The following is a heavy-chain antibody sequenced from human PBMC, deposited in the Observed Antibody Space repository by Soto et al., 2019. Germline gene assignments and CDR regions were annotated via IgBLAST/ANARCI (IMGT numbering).Heavy chain of an antibody. CDR3: VSGFPWVGFDF. D-gene: IGHD1-26*01. CDR2: IISSGSA. Sequence: SQTLSVRWRVLDGSISSSGCCWGWISQPPGKGLEWIGNIISSGSASYNPSLKSRVTISVDTSKNLVSLKLTSVTAADTAVYYCVSGFPWVGFDFWGQGTPVTVPS. J-gene: IGHJ4*02. V-gene: IGHV4-39*01. CDR1: DGSISSSGCC.